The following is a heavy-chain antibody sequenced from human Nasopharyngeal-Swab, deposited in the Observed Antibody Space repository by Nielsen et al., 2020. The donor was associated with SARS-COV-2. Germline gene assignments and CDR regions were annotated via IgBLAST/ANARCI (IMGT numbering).Heavy chain of an antibody. Sequence: WIRQPPGKGLEWIGYIYYSGSTYYNPSLKSRVTISVDTSKNQFSLKLSSVTAADTAVYYCARVGAYYYDSSGQKHWYFDLWGRGTLVTASS. CDR3: ARVGAYYYDSSGQKHWYFDL. CDR2: IYYSGST. V-gene: IGHV4-30-4*01. D-gene: IGHD3-22*01. J-gene: IGHJ2*01.